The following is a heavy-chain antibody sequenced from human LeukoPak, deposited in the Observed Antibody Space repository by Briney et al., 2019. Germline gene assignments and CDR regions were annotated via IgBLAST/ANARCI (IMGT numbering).Heavy chain of an antibody. CDR1: GGSISSYY. V-gene: IGHV4-4*07. J-gene: IGHJ4*02. Sequence: SETLSLTCTVSGGSISSYYWSWIRQPAGKGLEWIGRIYTSGSTNYNPSLKSRVTMSVDTSKNQSSLKLSSVTAADTAVYYCARGPGEPSGLHYFDYWGQGTLVTVSS. CDR2: IYTSGST. CDR3: ARGPGEPSGLHYFDY. D-gene: IGHD3-16*01.